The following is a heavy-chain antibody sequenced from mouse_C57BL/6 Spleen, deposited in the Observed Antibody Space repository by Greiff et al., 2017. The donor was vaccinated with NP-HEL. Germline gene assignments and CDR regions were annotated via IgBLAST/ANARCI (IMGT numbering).Heavy chain of an antibody. CDR1: GFTFSDYY. D-gene: IGHD2-4*01. CDR2: INYDGSST. J-gene: IGHJ1*03. V-gene: IGHV5-16*01. Sequence: EVQRVESEGGLVQPGSSMKLSCTASGFTFSDYYMAWVRQFPEKGLEWVANINYDGSSTYYLDSLKSRFIISRDNAKNILYLQMSSLKAEDTATYYCARGDYDWYFDVWGTGTTVTVSS. CDR3: ARGDYDWYFDV.